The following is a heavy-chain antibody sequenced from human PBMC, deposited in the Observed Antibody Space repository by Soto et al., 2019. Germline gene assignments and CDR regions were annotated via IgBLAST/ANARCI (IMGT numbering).Heavy chain of an antibody. CDR1: GFTFSIYW. D-gene: IGHD3-9*01. J-gene: IGHJ6*02. V-gene: IGHV3-7*01. CDR2: IKQDGSEK. Sequence: GGSLRLSCAASGFTFSIYWMSWVRQAPGKGLEWVANIKQDGSEKYYVDSVKGRFTISRDNAKNSLYLQMNSLRAEDTAVYYCARDDIDYDILTGYSRYYCGMDVWGQGTTVTVSS. CDR3: ARDDIDYDILTGYSRYYCGMDV.